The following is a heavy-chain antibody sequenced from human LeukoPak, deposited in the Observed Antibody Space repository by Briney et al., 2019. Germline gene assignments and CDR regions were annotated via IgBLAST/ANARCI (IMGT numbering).Heavy chain of an antibody. Sequence: GASVKVSCKASGYTFTHYGITWVRQAPGQGLAWMGWINTYNGDTKCAQKLQGRVTMTTDTSKSTAFMELRSLRSDDSAVYYCARGIRSPLFDYWGLGTLVTVS. V-gene: IGHV1-18*01. D-gene: IGHD3-16*01. CDR2: INTYNGDT. CDR3: ARGIRSPLFDY. J-gene: IGHJ4*02. CDR1: GYTFTHYG.